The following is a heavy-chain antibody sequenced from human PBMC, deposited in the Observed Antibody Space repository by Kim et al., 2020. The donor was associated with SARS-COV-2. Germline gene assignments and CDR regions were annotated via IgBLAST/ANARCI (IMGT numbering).Heavy chain of an antibody. J-gene: IGHJ4*02. CDR2: IYYSGST. CDR1: GGTISSSSYY. CDR3: ASFDYYDTSGFDY. V-gene: IGHV4-39*01. Sequence: SETLSLTCSVSGGTISSSSYYWGWIRQPPGKDLEWIGSIYYSGSTYYNPSLKSRVTISLDTSKNQFSLKLSSVTAADTALYYCASFDYYDTSGFDYWGQG. D-gene: IGHD3-22*01.